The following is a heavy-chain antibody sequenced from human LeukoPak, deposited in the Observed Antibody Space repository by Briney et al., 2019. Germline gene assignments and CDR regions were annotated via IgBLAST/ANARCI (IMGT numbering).Heavy chain of an antibody. Sequence: SQTLSLTCTVSGGSISSGSYYWSWIRQPAGKGLEWIGRIYTSGSTNYNPPLKSRVTMSVDTSKNQFSLKLSSVTAADTAVYYCARDRGVATIIDYWGQGTLVTVSS. CDR3: ARDRGVATIIDY. CDR2: IYTSGST. J-gene: IGHJ4*02. CDR1: GGSISSGSYY. V-gene: IGHV4-61*02. D-gene: IGHD5-12*01.